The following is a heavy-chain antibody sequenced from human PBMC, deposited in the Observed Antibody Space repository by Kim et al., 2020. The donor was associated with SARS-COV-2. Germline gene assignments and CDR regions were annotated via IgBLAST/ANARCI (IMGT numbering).Heavy chain of an antibody. CDR3: ARHTQGIEVYCSSTSCFRDRRPYGMDV. Sequence: SETLSLTCAFSGGSISSSNWWSWVRQPPGKGLEWIGEIYHSGSTNYNPSLKSRVTISVDKSKNQFSLKLSSVTAADTAVYYCARHTQGIEVYCSSTSCFRDRRPYGMDVWGQGTTVTVSS. J-gene: IGHJ6*02. V-gene: IGHV4-4*02. CDR2: IYHSGST. CDR1: GGSISSSNW. D-gene: IGHD2-2*01.